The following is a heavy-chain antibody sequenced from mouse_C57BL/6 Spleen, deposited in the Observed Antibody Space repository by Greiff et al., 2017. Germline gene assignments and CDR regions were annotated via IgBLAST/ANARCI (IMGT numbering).Heavy chain of an antibody. J-gene: IGHJ1*03. CDR1: GFTFSSYA. Sequence: DVKLQESGEGLVKPGGSLKLSCAASGFTFSSYAMSWVRQTPEKRLEWVAYISSGGDYIYYADTVKGRFTISRDNARNTLYLQMSSLKSEDTAMYYCTRETSIVDFDVWGTGTTVTVSS. V-gene: IGHV5-9-1*02. CDR3: TRETSIVDFDV. D-gene: IGHD2-12*01. CDR2: ISSGGDYI.